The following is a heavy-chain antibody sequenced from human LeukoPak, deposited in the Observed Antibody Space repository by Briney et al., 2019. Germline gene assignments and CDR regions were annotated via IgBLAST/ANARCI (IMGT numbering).Heavy chain of an antibody. D-gene: IGHD2-2*01. V-gene: IGHV1-69*13. J-gene: IGHJ4*02. CDR2: IIPIFGTA. Sequence: GASVKVSCKASGGTFSSYALSWVRQAPGQGLEWMGGIIPIFGTANYAQKFQGRVTITADESTSTAYVELSSLRSEDTAVYYCAAVVPAVMGYFDYWGQGTLVTVSS. CDR1: GGTFSSYA. CDR3: AAVVPAVMGYFDY.